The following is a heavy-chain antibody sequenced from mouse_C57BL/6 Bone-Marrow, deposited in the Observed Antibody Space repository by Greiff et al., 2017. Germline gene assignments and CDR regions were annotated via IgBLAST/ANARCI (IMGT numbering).Heavy chain of an antibody. J-gene: IGHJ4*01. CDR3: ARDYTTVVAPGDAMDY. Sequence: EVMLVESGGGLVKPGGSLKLSCAASGFTFSSYAMSWVRQTPEKRLEWVATISDGGSYTYYPDNVKGRFTISRDNAKNNLYLQMSHLTSEDTAMYYCARDYTTVVAPGDAMDYWGQGTSVTVSS. CDR2: ISDGGSYT. D-gene: IGHD1-1*01. V-gene: IGHV5-4*01. CDR1: GFTFSSYA.